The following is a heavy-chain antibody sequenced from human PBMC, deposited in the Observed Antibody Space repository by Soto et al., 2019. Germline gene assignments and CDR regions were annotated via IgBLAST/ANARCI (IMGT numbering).Heavy chain of an antibody. CDR2: IKQDGSQK. CDR3: AKPQVDCSSTTCYSDYYYYYGMDV. J-gene: IGHJ6*02. CDR1: GFTFSSSW. Sequence: PVGSLRLSCAAPGFTFSSSWMSWVRQAPGKGLEWVANIKQDGSQKYYVDSVKGRFTISRDNAKNSLYLQMNSLRAEDTAVYYCAKPQVDCSSTTCYSDYYYYYGMDVWGQGTTVTVSS. D-gene: IGHD2-2*01. V-gene: IGHV3-7*03.